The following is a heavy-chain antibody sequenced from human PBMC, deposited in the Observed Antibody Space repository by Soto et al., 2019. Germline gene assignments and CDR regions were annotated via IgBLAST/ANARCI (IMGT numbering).Heavy chain of an antibody. CDR1: GGSISSGDYY. D-gene: IGHD6-13*01. Sequence: QVQLQESGPGLVKPSQTLSLTCTVSGGSISSGDYYWSWIRQPPGKGLEWIGYIYYSGSTYYNPSLKLPATISEDTSKNQFSLKLSSVTAADTAVYYCARDEQQLVRGMDVWGQGTTVTVSS. J-gene: IGHJ6*02. CDR3: ARDEQQLVRGMDV. CDR2: IYYSGST. V-gene: IGHV4-30-4*01.